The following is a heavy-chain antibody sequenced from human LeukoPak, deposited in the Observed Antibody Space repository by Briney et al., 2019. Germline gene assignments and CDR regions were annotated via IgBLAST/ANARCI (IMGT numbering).Heavy chain of an antibody. CDR3: ARLGEQYYFDY. CDR2: IYHSGTT. J-gene: IGHJ4*02. Sequence: SGPLSLTCAVSGGSIISSNWWRWVRQPPGKGLEWVGSIYHSGTTYYNPSLKSRVTISVDTSKNQFSLKLSSVTAADTAIYYCARLGEQYYFDYWGQGTLVTVSS. CDR1: GGSIISSNW. D-gene: IGHD1/OR15-1a*01. V-gene: IGHV4-4*02.